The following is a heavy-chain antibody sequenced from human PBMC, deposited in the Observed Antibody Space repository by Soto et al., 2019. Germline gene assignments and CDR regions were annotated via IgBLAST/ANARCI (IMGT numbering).Heavy chain of an antibody. V-gene: IGHV5-51*01. CDR3: ARQGVLIRPDAFDI. Sequence: GESLKISCKGSGYSFTSYWIGWVRQMPGKGLDWMGIIYPCDSDTRYSPSFQGQVTISAXXXIXXXYXQXXXLKASDTAMYYCARQGVLIRPDAFDIWGQGTMVTVSS. J-gene: IGHJ3*02. CDR2: IYPCDSDT. D-gene: IGHD2-8*01. CDR1: GYSFTSYW.